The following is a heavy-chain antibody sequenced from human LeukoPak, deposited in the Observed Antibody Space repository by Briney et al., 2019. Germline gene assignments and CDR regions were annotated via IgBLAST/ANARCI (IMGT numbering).Heavy chain of an antibody. CDR2: MNPNSGNT. CDR3: ARGYAVSRVAAAGTLGY. CDR1: GYTFTSYD. V-gene: IGHV1-8*01. Sequence: RASVKVSCKASGYTFTSYDINWVRQATGQGLEWMGWMNPNSGNTGYAQKFQGRVTMTRNTSISTAYMELSSLRSEDTAVYYCARGYAVSRVAAAGTLGYWGQGTLVTVSS. D-gene: IGHD6-13*01. J-gene: IGHJ4*02.